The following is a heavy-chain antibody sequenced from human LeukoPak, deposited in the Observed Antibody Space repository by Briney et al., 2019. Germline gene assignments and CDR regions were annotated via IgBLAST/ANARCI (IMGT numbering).Heavy chain of an antibody. CDR2: IRYDGSNK. J-gene: IGHJ4*02. D-gene: IGHD6-13*01. CDR3: AKDTLLYSSSWPFDY. CDR1: GFTFSSYC. V-gene: IGHV3-30*02. Sequence: GESLKISCAASGFTFSSYCMHWVRQAPGKGLEWVAFIRYDGSNKYYADSVKGRFTISRDNSKNTLYLQMNSLRAEDTAVYYCAKDTLLYSSSWPFDYWGQGTLVTVSS.